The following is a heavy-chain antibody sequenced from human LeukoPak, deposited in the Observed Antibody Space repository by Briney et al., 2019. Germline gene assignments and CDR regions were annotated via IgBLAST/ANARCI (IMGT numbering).Heavy chain of an antibody. J-gene: IGHJ4*02. D-gene: IGHD6-13*01. CDR2: ISSSSSYI. CDR3: ARVQRSSWAPAGY. V-gene: IGHV3-21*01. CDR1: GFTCSSYS. Sequence: GGSLRLSCAASGFTCSSYSMNWVRQAPGKGLEWVSSISSSSSYIYYADSVKGRFTISRDNAKNSLYLQMNSLRAEDTAVYYCARVQRSSWAPAGYWGQGTLVTVSS.